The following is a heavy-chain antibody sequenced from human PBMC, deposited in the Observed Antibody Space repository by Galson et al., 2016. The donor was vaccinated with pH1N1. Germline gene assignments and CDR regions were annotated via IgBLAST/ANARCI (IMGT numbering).Heavy chain of an antibody. Sequence: SVKVSCKASGYMFTSYGITWVRQAPGQGLEWMGLISGYNGNTNYAQKFRGRLTMTTDTSTTTAYMELRSLRSDDTAFYYSARLSGSRWLDPWGQGTLVTVSS. D-gene: IGHD3-10*01. CDR3: ARLSGSRWLDP. CDR1: GYMFTSYG. CDR2: ISGYNGNT. V-gene: IGHV1-18*01. J-gene: IGHJ5*02.